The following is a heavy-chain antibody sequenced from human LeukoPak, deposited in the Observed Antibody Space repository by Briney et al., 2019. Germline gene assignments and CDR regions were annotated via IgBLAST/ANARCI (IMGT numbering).Heavy chain of an antibody. CDR3: ARDQGGTSCYN. V-gene: IGHV3-21*01. J-gene: IGHJ4*02. CDR1: GFTFSNHG. CDR2: ISSSSSYI. Sequence: GGTLRLSCAASGFTFSNHGMNWVRQAPGKGLEWVSSISSSSSYIYYADSVKGRFTISRDNAKNSLYLQMNSLRAEDTAVYYCARDQGGTSCYNWGQGTLVTVSS. D-gene: IGHD2-2*02.